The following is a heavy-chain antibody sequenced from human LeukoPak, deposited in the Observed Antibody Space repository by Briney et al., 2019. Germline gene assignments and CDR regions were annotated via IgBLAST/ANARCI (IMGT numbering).Heavy chain of an antibody. CDR1: GGSVSSTSYY. D-gene: IGHD5-12*01. CDR3: ARQGVDIYYSVDY. V-gene: IGHV4-39*01. Sequence: SSETLSLTCTVSGGSVSSTSYYWGWIRQPPGKGLEWIGSIYYSGSTHYNPSLKSRVTIFVDTSKNQFSLKLSSVTAADTAVYYCARQGVDIYYSVDYWGQGTLVTVSS. CDR2: IYYSGST. J-gene: IGHJ4*02.